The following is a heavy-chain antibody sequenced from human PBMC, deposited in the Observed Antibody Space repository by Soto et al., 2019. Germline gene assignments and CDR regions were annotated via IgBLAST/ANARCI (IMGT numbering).Heavy chain of an antibody. CDR3: ARSVSGSYWSYWFDP. CDR2: IYYSGST. Sequence: SETLSLTCTVSGGSISSGGYYWSWIRQHPGKGLEWIGYIYYSGSTYYNPSLKSRVTISVDTSKNQFSLKLSSVTAADTAVYYCARSVSGSYWSYWFDPWGQGTLVTVSS. CDR1: GGSISSGGYY. J-gene: IGHJ5*02. V-gene: IGHV4-31*03. D-gene: IGHD3-10*01.